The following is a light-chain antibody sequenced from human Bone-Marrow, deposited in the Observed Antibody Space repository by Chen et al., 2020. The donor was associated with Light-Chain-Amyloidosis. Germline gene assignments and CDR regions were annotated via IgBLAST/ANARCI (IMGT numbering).Light chain of an antibody. CDR1: DLPKKY. CDR2: RDT. J-gene: IGLJ2*01. CDR3: QSADSNGTYEVI. Sequence: SYELTHQPSVSVSPGLTASITCSGDDLPKKYAYLYHQKTGQAPVLVIHRDTERPSGNSERFSGTSSRTTTTLTISGVQAEDEADYHCQSADSNGTYEVIFGGGTKLTVL. V-gene: IGLV3-25*03.